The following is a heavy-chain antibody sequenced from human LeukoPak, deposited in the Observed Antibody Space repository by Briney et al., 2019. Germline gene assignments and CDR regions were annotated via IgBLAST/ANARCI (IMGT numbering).Heavy chain of an antibody. Sequence: PGGSLRLSCAASGFTVSSKYMSWVRQAPGKGLEWVSVIYSGGDTYYADSVKGRFTISRDNSKNMIYLEMSSLKAEDTAVYYCASSEYRSSSWFGYYYYYMDVWGKGTTVTVSS. V-gene: IGHV3-66*01. D-gene: IGHD6-6*01. CDR2: IYSGGDT. J-gene: IGHJ6*03. CDR3: ASSEYRSSSWFGYYYYYMDV. CDR1: GFTVSSKY.